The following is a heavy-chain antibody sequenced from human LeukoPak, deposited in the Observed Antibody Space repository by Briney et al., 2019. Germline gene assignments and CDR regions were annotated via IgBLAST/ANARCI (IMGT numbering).Heavy chain of an antibody. CDR2: VHLDGRT. CDR1: GGSVSSTNW. D-gene: IGHD3-3*01. J-gene: IGHJ4*02. CDR3: AREGGFYRPLDY. V-gene: IGHV4-4*02. Sequence: SETLSLTCGVSGGSVSSTNWWTWVRQPPGKGLEWIGEVHLDGRTNYNPSLESRLTMSVDLSENHISLKLTSVTAADTAVYYCAREGGFYRPLDYSGQGTLVTVSS.